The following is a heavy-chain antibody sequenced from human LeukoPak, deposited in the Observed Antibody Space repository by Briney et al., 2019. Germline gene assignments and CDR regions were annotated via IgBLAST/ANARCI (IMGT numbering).Heavy chain of an antibody. Sequence: GGSLGLSCAASGFTFSSHWMHWVRQAPGKGLVWVSRINSDGSSISYADSVKGRFTISRDNAKNTLYLQMNSLRAEDTAVYYCAKTTAGYSSGWVDYWGQGTLVTVSS. CDR1: GFTFSSHW. D-gene: IGHD6-19*01. CDR3: AKTTAGYSSGWVDY. J-gene: IGHJ4*02. CDR2: INSDGSSI. V-gene: IGHV3-74*01.